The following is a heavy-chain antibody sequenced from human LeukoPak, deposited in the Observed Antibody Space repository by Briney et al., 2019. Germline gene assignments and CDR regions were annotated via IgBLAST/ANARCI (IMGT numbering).Heavy chain of an antibody. D-gene: IGHD4-17*01. CDR3: ARNPGDYGSWYFDL. J-gene: IGHJ2*01. CDR1: GASISSRPYY. Sequence: PSETLSLTCTVSGASISSRPYYWGWIRQPPGKGLEWIGSISNSGGTYYSPSLKSRVTISVDTSKNQFSLKLSSVTAADTAVYYCARNPGDYGSWYFDLWGRGTLVTVSS. V-gene: IGHV4-39*01. CDR2: ISNSGGT.